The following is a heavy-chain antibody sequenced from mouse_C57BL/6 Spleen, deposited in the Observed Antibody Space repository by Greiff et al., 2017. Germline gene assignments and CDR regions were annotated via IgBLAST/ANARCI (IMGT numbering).Heavy chain of an antibody. CDR1: GYAFSSSW. V-gene: IGHV1-82*01. CDR2: ISPGDGDT. Sequence: QVQLQQSGPELVKPGASVTISCKASGYAFSSSWLNWVKQRPGKGLEWIGRISPGDGDTNYNGKFKGKATLTADKSSSTAYMQRSSLTSEDSAVYFGARGAGGFDDWGQGTTRTVSS. CDR3: ARGAGGFDD. J-gene: IGHJ2*01.